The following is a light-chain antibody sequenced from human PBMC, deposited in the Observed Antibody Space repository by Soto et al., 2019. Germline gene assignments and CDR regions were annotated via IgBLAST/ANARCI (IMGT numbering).Light chain of an antibody. V-gene: IGKV3D-15*01. Sequence: EIMMTQSPGTLSVSPGEGATLSCTASQSVSSNLAWYQQKPGQPPRLLIYDISTRATGIPTRFSGSGSGTEFTLTISSLQSEDFAVYYCQQYNSWPLTLGGGTKVDIK. CDR3: QQYNSWPLT. J-gene: IGKJ4*01. CDR2: DIS. CDR1: QSVSSN.